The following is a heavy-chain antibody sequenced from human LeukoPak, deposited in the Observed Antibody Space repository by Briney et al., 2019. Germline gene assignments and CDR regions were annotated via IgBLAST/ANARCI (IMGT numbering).Heavy chain of an antibody. CDR2: TYYSGST. J-gene: IGHJ3*02. V-gene: IGHV4-39*01. D-gene: IGHD1-26*01. CDR3: ARQRLLSGRFQLGGFDI. CDR1: GGSINNGRYY. Sequence: KSSETLSLTCTVSGGSINNGRYYWAWIRQPPGKGLEWIGTTYYSGSTYYTPSLKSRVTISVDTSKNQFSLKLSSVTAADTAVYYCARQRLLSGRFQLGGFDIWGQGTIITVSS.